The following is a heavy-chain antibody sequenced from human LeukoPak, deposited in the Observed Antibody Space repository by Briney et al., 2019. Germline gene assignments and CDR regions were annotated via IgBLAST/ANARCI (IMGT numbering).Heavy chain of an antibody. CDR2: ISSSSSTI. Sequence: GSLRLSCAASGFTFSSYSMNWVRQAPGRGLEWVSYISSSSSTIYYADSVKGRFTISRDNAKNSLYLQMNSLRAEDTAVYYCARIEGLDWFDPWGQGTLVTVSS. V-gene: IGHV3-48*04. J-gene: IGHJ5*02. D-gene: IGHD3/OR15-3a*01. CDR1: GFTFSSYS. CDR3: ARIEGLDWFDP.